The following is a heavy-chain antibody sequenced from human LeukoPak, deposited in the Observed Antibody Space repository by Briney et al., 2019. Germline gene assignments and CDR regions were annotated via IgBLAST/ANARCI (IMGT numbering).Heavy chain of an antibody. CDR3: ARLDGSSGTNDY. D-gene: IGHD3-22*01. J-gene: IGHJ4*02. CDR1: GDSISSSSYY. CDR2: IFYSGTT. Sequence: SETLSLTCSVSGDSISSSSYYWGWIRQPPGNGLEWIGSIFYSGTTYYNPSLKSRVTISVDTSKNQFSLKLSSVTAADTAVYYCARLDGSSGTNDYWGQGTLVTVSS. V-gene: IGHV4-39*01.